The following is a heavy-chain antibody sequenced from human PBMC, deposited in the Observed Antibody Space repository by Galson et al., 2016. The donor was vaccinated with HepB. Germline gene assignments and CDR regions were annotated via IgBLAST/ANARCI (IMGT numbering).Heavy chain of an antibody. J-gene: IGHJ4*02. Sequence: SLRLSCEASGFTFSETYMTWIRQAPGKGLEWISYIISSGGPSYYADSMEGRFTISRDNAQNSVYLQSNSLRAEDTAVYYCASRGFYGSLDNWGQGTLVTVSS. D-gene: IGHD6-25*01. V-gene: IGHV3-11*01. CDR2: IISSGGPS. CDR1: GFTFSETY. CDR3: ASRGFYGSLDN.